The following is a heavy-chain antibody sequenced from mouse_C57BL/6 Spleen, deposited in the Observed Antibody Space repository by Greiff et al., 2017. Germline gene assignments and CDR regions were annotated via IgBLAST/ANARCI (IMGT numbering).Heavy chain of an antibody. J-gene: IGHJ2*01. CDR3: AREGRDYGSSPFGY. Sequence: QVQLQQSGAELVKPGASVKLSCKASGYTFTSYWMHWVKQRPGQGLEWIGMIHPNSGSTNYNEKFKSKATLTVDKSSSTAYMQLRSLTSEDSAVYFCAREGRDYGSSPFGYWGQGTTLTVSS. V-gene: IGHV1-64*01. CDR1: GYTFTSYW. CDR2: IHPNSGST. D-gene: IGHD1-1*01.